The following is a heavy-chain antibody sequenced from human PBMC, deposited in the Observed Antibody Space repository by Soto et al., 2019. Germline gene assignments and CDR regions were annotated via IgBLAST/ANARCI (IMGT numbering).Heavy chain of an antibody. V-gene: IGHV5-51*01. J-gene: IGHJ5*02. D-gene: IGHD3-22*01. CDR2: IYPGDSDT. Sequence: GESLKISCKGSGYSFTSYWIGWVRQMPGKGLEWMGIIYPGDSDTRYSPSFQGQVTISADKSISTAYLQWSSLKASDTAMYYCARGPGFVDSSGYGLTNWFDPWGQGTLVTVSS. CDR1: GYSFTSYW. CDR3: ARGPGFVDSSGYGLTNWFDP.